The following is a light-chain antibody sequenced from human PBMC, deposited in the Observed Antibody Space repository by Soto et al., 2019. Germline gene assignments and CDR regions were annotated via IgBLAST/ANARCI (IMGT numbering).Light chain of an antibody. CDR3: CSYAVTVYV. J-gene: IGLJ1*01. CDR1: TIDDGTSNY. V-gene: IGLV2-11*01. Sequence: QSALTQPRSVSGSPGQSVTISCTGPTIDDGTSNYVSWYQQHPGKVPKLMIYDVSERPSGVPDRFSGSKSGNTASLTISGLQPEDEADYYCCSYAVTVYVFGTGTKLTVL. CDR2: DVS.